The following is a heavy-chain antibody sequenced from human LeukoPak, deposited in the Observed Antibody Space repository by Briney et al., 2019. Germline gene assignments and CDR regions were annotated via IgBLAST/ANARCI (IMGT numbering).Heavy chain of an antibody. J-gene: IGHJ4*02. Sequence: ASVKVSCKASGGTFSSYAITWVRQAPGLGLEWMGRIIPTLEVANYAQKFQGRVTITADKSTSTAYMELSSLRPEDTAVYYCARVISGTWLWFWGQGTLVTVSS. CDR2: IIPTLEVA. CDR3: ARVISGTWLWF. V-gene: IGHV1-69*04. D-gene: IGHD1-14*01. CDR1: GGTFSSYA.